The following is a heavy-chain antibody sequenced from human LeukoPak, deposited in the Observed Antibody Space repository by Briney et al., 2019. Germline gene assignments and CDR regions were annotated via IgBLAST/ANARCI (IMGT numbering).Heavy chain of an antibody. CDR3: ARDRDYYDSSGYSDAFDI. CDR1: GFTFSSYW. V-gene: IGHV3-7*04. CDR2: IKQDGSEK. Sequence: GGSLRLSCAASGFTFSSYWMSWVRQAPGTGLDWVTNIKQDGSEKYYVDSVKGRFTISRDNAKNSLYLQMNSMRAEDTAVYYCARDRDYYDSSGYSDAFDIWGQGTMVTVSS. J-gene: IGHJ3*02. D-gene: IGHD3-22*01.